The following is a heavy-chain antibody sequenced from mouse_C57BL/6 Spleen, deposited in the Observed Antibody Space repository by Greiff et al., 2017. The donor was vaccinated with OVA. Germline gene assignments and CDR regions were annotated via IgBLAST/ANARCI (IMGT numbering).Heavy chain of an antibody. J-gene: IGHJ2*01. CDR3: TTYWDQGD. CDR1: CFNIKDAY. D-gene: IGHD4-1*01. V-gene: IGHV14-4*01. Sequence: VPLQQSGAELVRPGASVQLSCPASCFNIKDAYLHWVKQRPEQGLEWIVWIAPENGDTEYASTFPGKATITADTSSNTAYLQLSSLTSEDTAVYYCTTYWDQGDWGQGTTLTVSS. CDR2: IAPENGDT.